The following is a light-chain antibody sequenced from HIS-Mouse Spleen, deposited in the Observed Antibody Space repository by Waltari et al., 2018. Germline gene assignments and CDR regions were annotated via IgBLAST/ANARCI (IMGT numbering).Light chain of an antibody. V-gene: IGLV2-14*03. CDR2: DVS. CDR1: SSDVGGYNY. CDR3: SSYTSSSTLRYV. J-gene: IGLJ1*01. Sequence: QSALTQPASVSGSPGQSITISCPGTSSDVGGYNYVSWYQQHPGKAPNLMIYDVSNRPSGVSNRFSGSKSGNTASLTISGLQAEDEADYYCSSYTSSSTLRYVFGTGTKVTVL.